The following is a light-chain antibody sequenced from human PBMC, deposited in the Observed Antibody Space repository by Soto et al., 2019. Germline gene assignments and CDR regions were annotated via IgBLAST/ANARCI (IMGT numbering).Light chain of an antibody. Sequence: DVQMTQSPSSVSAAVGDRVTITCRASQDVSSRLAWHQQKPGEAPKLLMYDTHTLQSGVPLRFRGSGFGTHFTLTINSLQPEDFATYYCQQTNSFPRTFGGGTKVDIK. V-gene: IGKV1-12*01. CDR1: QDVSSR. CDR2: DTH. CDR3: QQTNSFPRT. J-gene: IGKJ4*01.